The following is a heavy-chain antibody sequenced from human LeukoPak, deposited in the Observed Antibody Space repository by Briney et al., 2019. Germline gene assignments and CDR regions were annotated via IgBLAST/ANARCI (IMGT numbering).Heavy chain of an antibody. D-gene: IGHD2-2*01. CDR1: GFTFSSYS. Sequence: GGSLRLSCAASGFTFSSYSMNWVRQAPGKGLEWVSSISSSSSYIYYADSVKGRFTISRDNAKNSLYLQMNSLRAEDTAVYYCARGLLRYCCSTSCPYDYWGQGTLVTVSS. V-gene: IGHV3-21*01. J-gene: IGHJ4*02. CDR3: ARGLLRYCCSTSCPYDY. CDR2: ISSSSSYI.